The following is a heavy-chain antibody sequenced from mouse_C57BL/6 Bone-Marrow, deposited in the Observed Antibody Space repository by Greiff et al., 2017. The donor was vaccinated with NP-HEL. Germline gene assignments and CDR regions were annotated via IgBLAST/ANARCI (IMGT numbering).Heavy chain of an antibody. V-gene: IGHV14-4*01. Sequence: VQLQQSGAELVRPGASVKLSCTASGFNIKDDYMHWVKQRPEQGLEWIGWIDPENGDTEYASKFQGKATLTADTSSNTAYLQLSSLTSEDTAVYYCTAWAVYYGNYEYFDYWGRGTTLTVSA. D-gene: IGHD2-1*01. J-gene: IGHJ2*01. CDR1: GFNIKDDY. CDR2: IDPENGDT. CDR3: TAWAVYYGNYEYFDY.